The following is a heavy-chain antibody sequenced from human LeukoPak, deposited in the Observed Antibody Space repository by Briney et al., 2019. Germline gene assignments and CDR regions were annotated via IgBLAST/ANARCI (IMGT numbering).Heavy chain of an antibody. J-gene: IGHJ4*02. CDR1: GITFSSYA. CDR2: IGGSGGGI. CDR3: AKDLGYVWGSYRAL. V-gene: IGHV3-23*01. D-gene: IGHD3-16*02. Sequence: PGGSLRLSCAASGITFSSYAMSWVRQAPGKGLEWVSEIGGSGGGIYYADSVKGRFTIFRDNSKNTLYLQMNSLRAEDTAVYYCAKDLGYVWGSYRALWGQGTLVTVSS.